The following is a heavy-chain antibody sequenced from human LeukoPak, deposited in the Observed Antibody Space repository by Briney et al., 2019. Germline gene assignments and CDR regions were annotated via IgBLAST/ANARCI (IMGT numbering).Heavy chain of an antibody. Sequence: GGSLRLSCAASGFTFSNYWMSWVRQAPGKGLEWVANIIQDGSEKYYVDSVKGRFTVSRDNAQNSLYLQMNSVRGEDTAVYYCARDLGIDRFDCWGQGSLVTVSS. J-gene: IGHJ4*02. D-gene: IGHD1-26*01. CDR2: IIQDGSEK. V-gene: IGHV3-7*01. CDR1: GFTFSNYW. CDR3: ARDLGIDRFDC.